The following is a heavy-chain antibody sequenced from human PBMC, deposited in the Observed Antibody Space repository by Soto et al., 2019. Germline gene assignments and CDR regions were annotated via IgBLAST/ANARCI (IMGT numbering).Heavy chain of an antibody. D-gene: IGHD2-2*01. CDR2: IYYSGST. J-gene: IGHJ6*02. V-gene: IGHV4-61*01. CDR3: ARTYCSSASCYGLYYFGMDV. CDR1: SGSVSSHSYY. Sequence: PSETLFLTCTVSSGSVSSHSYYWSWIRQPPGKGLEWIGYIYYSGSTYYNLSLKSQVTISVDTSKNQFSLKLRSVTAADTAVYYCARTYCSSASCYGLYYFGMDVWGQGTTVTVSS.